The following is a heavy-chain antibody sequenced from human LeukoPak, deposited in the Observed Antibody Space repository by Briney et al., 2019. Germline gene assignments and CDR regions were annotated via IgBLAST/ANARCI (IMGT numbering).Heavy chain of an antibody. Sequence: PGGSLRLSCAASKFTFSHFPIHWVRQAPGKGLEWVSFISNDGNNEYYADSVRGRFTISRDNSKNTVSLQMNSLRAEDTAVYYCAKVRGSGYSYGYFDYWGQGTLVTVSS. J-gene: IGHJ4*02. CDR3: AKVRGSGYSYGYFDY. D-gene: IGHD5-18*01. V-gene: IGHV3-30-3*01. CDR1: KFTFSHFP. CDR2: ISNDGNNE.